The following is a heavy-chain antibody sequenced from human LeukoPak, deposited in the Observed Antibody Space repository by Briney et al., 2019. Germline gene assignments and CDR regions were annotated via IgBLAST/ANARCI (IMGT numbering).Heavy chain of an antibody. CDR1: GYTFTSYG. Sequence: GASVKVSCKASGYTFTSYGISWVRQAPGQGLEWMGWISAYNGNTNYAQKLQGRVTITADESTSTAHMELSSLRSEDTAVYYCATGIFGVAEASEYYFDYWGQGTLVTVSS. J-gene: IGHJ4*02. CDR3: ATGIFGVAEASEYYFDY. CDR2: ISAYNGNT. D-gene: IGHD3-3*01. V-gene: IGHV1-18*01.